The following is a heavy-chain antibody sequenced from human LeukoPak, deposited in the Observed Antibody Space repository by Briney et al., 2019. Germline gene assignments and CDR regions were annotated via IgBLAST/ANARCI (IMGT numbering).Heavy chain of an antibody. Sequence: PGGSLRLSCAASGFTFSSYGMHWGRQAPRKGLERVAVISYDGSNKYYADYVKGRFTISRKNSKTTMYLQMNSLRAEDTAVYSCANYGSGSIEINWFDPWGQGTLVTVSS. J-gene: IGHJ5*02. D-gene: IGHD3-10*01. V-gene: IGHV3-30*18. CDR1: GFTFSSYG. CDR2: ISYDGSNK. CDR3: ANYGSGSIEINWFDP.